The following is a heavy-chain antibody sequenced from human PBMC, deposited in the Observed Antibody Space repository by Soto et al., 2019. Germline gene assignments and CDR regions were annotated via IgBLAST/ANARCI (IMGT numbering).Heavy chain of an antibody. D-gene: IGHD5-18*01. CDR2: ISYDGSNK. CDR1: GFTFSSYA. J-gene: IGHJ6*02. Sequence: PGGSLRLSCAASGFTFSSYAMHWVRQAPGKGLEWVAVISYDGSNKYYADSVRGRFTIPRDNSKNTLYLQMNSLRAEDTAVYYCARDVDTAMAPPSYYCYGMDVWGQGTTVTVSS. V-gene: IGHV3-30-3*01. CDR3: ARDVDTAMAPPSYYCYGMDV.